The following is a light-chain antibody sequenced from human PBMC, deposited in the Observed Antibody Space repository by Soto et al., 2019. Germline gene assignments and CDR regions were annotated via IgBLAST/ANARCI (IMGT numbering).Light chain of an antibody. CDR2: DAS. CDR1: QSVSSS. V-gene: IGKV3-11*01. J-gene: IGKJ3*01. CDR3: QQRSNWPRFT. Sequence: EIVLTQSPATLSLSPGERATLSCRASQSVSSSLAWYQQKPGQAPRLLIYDASNRATGIPARFSGSGSGTDFTLSISSLEPEDFAVYYCQQRSNWPRFTFGPGTKVEIK.